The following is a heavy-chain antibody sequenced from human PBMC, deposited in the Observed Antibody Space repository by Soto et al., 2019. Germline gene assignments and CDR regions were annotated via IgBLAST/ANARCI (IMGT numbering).Heavy chain of an antibody. J-gene: IGHJ5*02. CDR1: GGSFSGYY. V-gene: IGHV4-34*01. Sequence: QVQLQQWGAGLLKPSETLSLTCAVYGGSFSGYYWSWIRQPPGKGLEWIGEINHSGSTNYNPSLKGRVTISVDPSKNQFSLTLSSVTAAGTAVYYCARKSPYYYGSGSYPGWFDPWGQGTLVTVSS. D-gene: IGHD3-10*01. CDR3: ARKSPYYYGSGSYPGWFDP. CDR2: INHSGST.